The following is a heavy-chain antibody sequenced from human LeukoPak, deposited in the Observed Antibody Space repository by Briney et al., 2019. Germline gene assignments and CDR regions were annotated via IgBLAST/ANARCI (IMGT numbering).Heavy chain of an antibody. V-gene: IGHV3-20*04. CDR2: INWNGGST. J-gene: IGHJ4*02. CDR3: AREGATDTAMAYFDY. D-gene: IGHD5-18*01. CDR1: GFTFSSYV. Sequence: GGSLRLSCAASGFTFSSYVMHWVRQAPGKGLEWVSGINWNGGSTGYADSVKGRFTISRDNAKNSLYLQMNSLRAEDTAVYYCAREGATDTAMAYFDYWGQGTLVTVSS.